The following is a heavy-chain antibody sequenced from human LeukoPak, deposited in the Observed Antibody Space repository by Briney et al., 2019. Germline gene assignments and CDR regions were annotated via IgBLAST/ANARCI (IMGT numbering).Heavy chain of an antibody. CDR3: AKDRVSSGLMGAFLQ. J-gene: IGHJ1*01. CDR1: GFTFSSYG. CDR2: ISNDGSNE. V-gene: IGHV3-30*18. D-gene: IGHD1-26*01. Sequence: PGRSLRLSCAASGFTFSSYGMHWVRQAPGKGPEWVAVISNDGSNEYYADPVKGRFTISRDNSRKTLYLQMNSLRAEDTAVYYCAKDRVSSGLMGAFLQWGQGTLVTVSS.